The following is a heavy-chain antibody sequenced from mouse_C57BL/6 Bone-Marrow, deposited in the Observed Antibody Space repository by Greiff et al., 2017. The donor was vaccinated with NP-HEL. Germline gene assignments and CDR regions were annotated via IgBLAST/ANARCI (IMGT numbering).Heavy chain of an antibody. V-gene: IGHV5-16*01. J-gene: IGHJ4*01. CDR3: ARDRGVFYDG. CDR2: INYDGSST. D-gene: IGHD2-3*01. Sequence: EVKLVESEGGLVQPGSSMKLSCTASGFTFSDYYMAWVRQVPEKGLEWVANINYDGSSTYYLDSLKSRFIISRDNAKNILYLQMSSLKSEDTATYYCARDRGVFYDGWGQGTSVTVSS. CDR1: GFTFSDYY.